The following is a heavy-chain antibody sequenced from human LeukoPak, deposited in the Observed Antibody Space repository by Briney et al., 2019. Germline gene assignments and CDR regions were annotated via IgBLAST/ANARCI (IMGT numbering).Heavy chain of an antibody. CDR3: ASGITRGLIRRDLYFDY. Sequence: SVKVSCKASGGSFSSNSISWVRQAPGQGLEWMGGIIPMFQTPNYAQTFQARVTITADESTSTAYMELSSLRSEDTAVYYCASGITRGLIRRDLYFDYWGQGTLVTVSS. V-gene: IGHV1-69*01. J-gene: IGHJ4*02. D-gene: IGHD3-10*01. CDR1: GGSFSSNS. CDR2: IIPMFQTP.